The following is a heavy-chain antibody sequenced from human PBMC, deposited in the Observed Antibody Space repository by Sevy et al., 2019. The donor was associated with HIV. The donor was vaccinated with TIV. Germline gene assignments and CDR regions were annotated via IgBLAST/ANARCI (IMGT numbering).Heavy chain of an antibody. CDR2: INPNSGGT. Sequence: ASVKVSYKASGYTFTGYYMHWVRQAPGQGLEWMGWINPNSGGTNYAQKFQGRVTMTRDTSISTAYMELSRLRSDDTAVYYCARGGDFWSGYQNFDYWGQGTLVTVSS. CDR1: GYTFTGYY. D-gene: IGHD3-3*01. V-gene: IGHV1-2*02. J-gene: IGHJ4*02. CDR3: ARGGDFWSGYQNFDY.